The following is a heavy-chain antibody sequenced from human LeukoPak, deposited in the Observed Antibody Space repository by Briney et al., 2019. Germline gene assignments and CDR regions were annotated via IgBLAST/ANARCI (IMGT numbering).Heavy chain of an antibody. CDR2: IYTSGRT. CDR3: ARQTSSGGFDY. CDR1: GASINSYY. D-gene: IGHD3-10*01. J-gene: IGHJ4*02. V-gene: IGHV4-4*07. Sequence: PSETLSLTCTVSGASINSYYWSWIRQPAGKGLEWIWRIYTSGRTNYNPSLKSRLTMSEDTSKNQFSLKLSSATAADTAVYYCARQTSSGGFDYWGQGTLVTVSS.